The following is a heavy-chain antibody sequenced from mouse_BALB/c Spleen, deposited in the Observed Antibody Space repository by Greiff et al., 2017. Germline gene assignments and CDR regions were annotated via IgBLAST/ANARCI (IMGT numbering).Heavy chain of an antibody. Sequence: VQLQQSGAELVRPGVSVKISCKGSGYTFTDYAMHWVKQSHAKSLEWIGVISTYYGDASYNQKFKGKATMTVDKSSSTAYMELARLTSEDSAIYYCARVRDYDDRFAYWGQGTLVTVSA. CDR2: ISTYYGDA. D-gene: IGHD2-4*01. J-gene: IGHJ3*01. CDR3: ARVRDYDDRFAY. V-gene: IGHV1S137*01. CDR1: GYTFTDYA.